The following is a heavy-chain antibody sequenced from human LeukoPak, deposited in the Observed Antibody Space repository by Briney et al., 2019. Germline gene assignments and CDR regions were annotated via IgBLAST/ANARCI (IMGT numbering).Heavy chain of an antibody. Sequence: SETLSLTCSVAGGSISSSNYNWGWIRQPPGKGLEWIGSIYYSGSTYYNPSLKSRVTISVDTSKNQFSLKLSSVTAADTAVYYCARDPSTENWNWARGRVPKPNWFDPWGQGTLVTVSS. D-gene: IGHD1-7*01. CDR2: IYYSGST. V-gene: IGHV4-39*07. CDR1: GGSISSSNYN. CDR3: ARDPSTENWNWARGRVPKPNWFDP. J-gene: IGHJ5*02.